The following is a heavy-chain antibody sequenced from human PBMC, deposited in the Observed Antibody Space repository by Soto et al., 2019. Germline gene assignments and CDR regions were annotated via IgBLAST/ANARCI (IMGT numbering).Heavy chain of an antibody. Sequence: EVQLVESGGGLVQPGGSLRLSCAASGFTFSSYWMSWVRQAPGKGLEWVANIKQDGSEKYYVDSVKGRFSISRDNAKNSLYLQMNSLRAEDTAVYYCARDQHSSSYIPSWFDPWGQGTLVTVSS. V-gene: IGHV3-7*01. CDR1: GFTFSSYW. J-gene: IGHJ5*02. CDR2: IKQDGSEK. CDR3: ARDQHSSSYIPSWFDP. D-gene: IGHD6-6*01.